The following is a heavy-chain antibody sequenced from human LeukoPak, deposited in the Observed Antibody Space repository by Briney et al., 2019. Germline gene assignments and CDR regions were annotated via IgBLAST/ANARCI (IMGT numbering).Heavy chain of an antibody. V-gene: IGHV4-31*03. CDR2: IYYSGST. J-gene: IGHJ6*02. D-gene: IGHD2-2*01. CDR1: GGSISSGGYY. CDR3: AREVRGTTCSSTSCYLYYYGMDV. Sequence: PSETLSLTCTVSGGSISSGGYYWSWIRQHPGKGLEWIGYIYYSGSTYYNPSLKSRVTISVDTSKNQFSLKLSSVTAADTAVYYCAREVRGTTCSSTSCYLYYYGMDVWGQGTTVTVSS.